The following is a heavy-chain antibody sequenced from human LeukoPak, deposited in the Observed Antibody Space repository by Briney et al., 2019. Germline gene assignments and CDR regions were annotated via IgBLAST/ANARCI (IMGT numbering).Heavy chain of an antibody. Sequence: SETLSLTCIVSGYSISSGYYWGCIRQPPGKGLEWIGSIYHSGSTNYNPSLKSRVTISVDTSKNQFSLKLSSVTAADTAVYYCARVYGYYYYYMDVWGKGTTVTVSS. CDR1: GYSISSGYY. D-gene: IGHD3-10*01. CDR2: IYHSGST. CDR3: ARVYGYYYYYMDV. V-gene: IGHV4-38-2*02. J-gene: IGHJ6*03.